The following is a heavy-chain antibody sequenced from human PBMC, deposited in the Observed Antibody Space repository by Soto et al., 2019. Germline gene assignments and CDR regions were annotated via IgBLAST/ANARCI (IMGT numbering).Heavy chain of an antibody. V-gene: IGHV4-59*01. D-gene: IGHD2-15*01. CDR2: ISYSGST. Sequence: PSETLSLTCTVSGAYISTYDWSWIRQPPGKGLEWIGYISYSGSTNYNPSLKSRVTISFDASKNEISLQVRSATAADAAVYYCARDLKEYCSDGKCNWFDPWGQGTLVTVSS. J-gene: IGHJ5*02. CDR1: GAYISTYD. CDR3: ARDLKEYCSDGKCNWFDP.